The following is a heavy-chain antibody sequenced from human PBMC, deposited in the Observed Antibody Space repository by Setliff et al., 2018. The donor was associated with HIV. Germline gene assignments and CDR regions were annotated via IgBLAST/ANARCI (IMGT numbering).Heavy chain of an antibody. Sequence: ETLSLTCTVSGGSISSSSHHWSWIRQTPGKGLEWIGSIYYSGNSYYNPSLKSRVTISVDRSKNQFSLKVTSVTAADTAVYYCASRWPAMREFDYWGQGTLVTVS. D-gene: IGHD2-2*01. CDR3: ASRWPAMREFDY. CDR2: IYYSGNS. V-gene: IGHV4-39*07. CDR1: GGSISSSSHH. J-gene: IGHJ4*02.